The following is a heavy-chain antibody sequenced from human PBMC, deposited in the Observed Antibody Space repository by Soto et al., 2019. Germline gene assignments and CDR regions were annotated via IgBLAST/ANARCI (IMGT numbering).Heavy chain of an antibody. D-gene: IGHD6-6*01. CDR3: AKHSSSSGTYCYYILDV. V-gene: IGHV3-23*01. CDR1: GFTFNSYA. J-gene: IGHJ6*02. Sequence: LRLSCAASGFTFNSYAMSWVRQAPGKGLEWVSVISGSGGSTYYADSVKGRFSISRDNSRNTLFLQLNSLRAEDTAVYYCAKHSSSSGTYCYYILDVWGQGTTVTVSS. CDR2: ISGSGGST.